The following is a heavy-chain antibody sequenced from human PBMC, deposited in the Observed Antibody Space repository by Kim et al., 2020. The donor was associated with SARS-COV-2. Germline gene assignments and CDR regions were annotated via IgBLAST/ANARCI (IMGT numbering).Heavy chain of an antibody. V-gene: IGHV7-4-1*02. J-gene: IGHJ5*02. CDR1: GYTFTRYT. D-gene: IGHD3-10*01. CDR2: INTNTGNP. Sequence: ASVKVSCKASGYTFTRYTMNLVRQAPGQGLEWRGWINTNTGNPTYAQGFTGRFVFSLDTSVSTAYLQISSLKAEDTAVYYCARDKDYGSGSYPFDPCGQG. CDR3: ARDKDYGSGSYPFDP.